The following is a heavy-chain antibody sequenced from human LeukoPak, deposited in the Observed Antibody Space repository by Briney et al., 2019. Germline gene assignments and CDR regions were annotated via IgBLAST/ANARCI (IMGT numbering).Heavy chain of an antibody. J-gene: IGHJ3*02. Sequence: SETLSLTCAVYGGSFSGYYWSWIRQPPGKGLEWIGYIYYSGSTNYNPSLESRVTISADTSKNQFSLKLNSVTAADTAVYYCARITYGDNHFDIWGQGTMVTVSS. V-gene: IGHV4-59*01. CDR3: ARITYGDNHFDI. CDR2: IYYSGST. D-gene: IGHD4-23*01. CDR1: GGSFSGYY.